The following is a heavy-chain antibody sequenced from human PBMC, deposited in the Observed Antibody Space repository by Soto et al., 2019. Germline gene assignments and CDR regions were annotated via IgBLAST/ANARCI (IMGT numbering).Heavy chain of an antibody. J-gene: IGHJ4*02. Sequence: GGSLRLSCAASGFTFRSYGIHWVRQAPGKGLEWVSSISSSSSYIYYADSVKGRFTISRDNAKNSLYLQMNSLRAEDTAVYYCARAPYYYDSRGYWAYWGQGTLVTVSS. D-gene: IGHD3-22*01. CDR1: GFTFRSYG. CDR2: ISSSSSYI. CDR3: ARAPYYYDSRGYWAY. V-gene: IGHV3-21*01.